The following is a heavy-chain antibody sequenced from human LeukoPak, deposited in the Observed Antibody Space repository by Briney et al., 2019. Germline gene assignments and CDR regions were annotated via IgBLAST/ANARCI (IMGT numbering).Heavy chain of an antibody. CDR2: IIPIFGTA. Sequence: ASVKVSCKASGGTFSSYAISWVRQAPGQGLKWMGGIIPIFGTANYAQKFQGRVTITADESTSTAYMELSSLRSEDTAVYYCAREAPIVVVPTANFYYYYMDVWGKGTTVTVSS. D-gene: IGHD2-2*01. V-gene: IGHV1-69*13. J-gene: IGHJ6*03. CDR1: GGTFSSYA. CDR3: AREAPIVVVPTANFYYYYMDV.